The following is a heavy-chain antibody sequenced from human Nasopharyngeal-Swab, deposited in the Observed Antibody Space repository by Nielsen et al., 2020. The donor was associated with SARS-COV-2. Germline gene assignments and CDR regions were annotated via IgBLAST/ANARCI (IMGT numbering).Heavy chain of an antibody. J-gene: IGHJ6*03. CDR2: INPDGSEK. CDR1: GFTFSSLW. CDR3: AKDLELGEYYYYFYYMDV. D-gene: IGHD1-26*01. V-gene: IGHV3-7*03. Sequence: GESLKISCAPSGFTFSSLWMSWVRQVPGKGLEWVADINPDGSEKFYVDSVKGRFTISRDNAKNSLYLQMNSLRIEDTALYYCAKDLELGEYYYYFYYMDVWGKGTTVTVSS.